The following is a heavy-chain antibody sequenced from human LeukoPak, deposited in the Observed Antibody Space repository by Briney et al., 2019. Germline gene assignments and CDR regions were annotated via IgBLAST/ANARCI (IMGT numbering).Heavy chain of an antibody. CDR3: ARGQVLRFLEGQPDYYYYMDV. CDR2: INAGNGNT. Sequence: ASAKVSCKASGYTFTSYAMHWVRQAPGQRLEWMGWINAGNGNTKYSQEFQGRVTITRDTSASTAYMELSSLRSEDMAVYYCARGQVLRFLEGQPDYYYYMDVWGKGTTVTVSS. V-gene: IGHV1-3*03. CDR1: GYTFTSYA. J-gene: IGHJ6*03. D-gene: IGHD3-3*01.